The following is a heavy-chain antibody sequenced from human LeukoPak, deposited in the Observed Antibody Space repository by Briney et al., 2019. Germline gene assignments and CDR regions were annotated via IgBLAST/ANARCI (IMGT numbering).Heavy chain of an antibody. J-gene: IGHJ4*02. Sequence: GGSLRLSCAASGFTFSSYAMHWVRQAPGKGLEWVAVISYDGSNKYYADSVKGRFTISRDNSKNTLYLQMNSLRAEDTAVYYCARLFITFGGVIVMHFDYWGQGTLVTVSS. CDR1: GFTFSSYA. D-gene: IGHD3-16*02. CDR2: ISYDGSNK. V-gene: IGHV3-30*04. CDR3: ARLFITFGGVIVMHFDY.